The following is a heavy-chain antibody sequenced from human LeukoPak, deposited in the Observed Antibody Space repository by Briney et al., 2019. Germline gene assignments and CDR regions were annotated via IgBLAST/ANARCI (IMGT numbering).Heavy chain of an antibody. CDR2: ISSSAYTT. D-gene: IGHD6-25*01. CDR3: AKAVGFFGYDAFDI. Sequence: GGSLRLSCAASGFTFSSYAMSWVRQAPGKGLEWVSDISSSAYTTHYADSVKGRFTISRDNSKNTLYLQMNSLRAEDTAVYYCAKAVGFFGYDAFDIWGRGTMVTVSS. CDR1: GFTFSSYA. V-gene: IGHV3-23*01. J-gene: IGHJ3*02.